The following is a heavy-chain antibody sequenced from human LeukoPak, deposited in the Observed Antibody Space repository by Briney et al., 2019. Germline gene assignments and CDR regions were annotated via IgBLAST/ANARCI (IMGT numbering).Heavy chain of an antibody. Sequence: GRSLRLSCAASGFTFSSYAMHWVRQAPGKGLEWVAVISYDGSNKYYADSVKGRFTISRDNSKNTLYLQMNSLRAEDTAVYYCARSLVAVAVENFDYWGQGTLVTVSS. CDR2: ISYDGSNK. D-gene: IGHD6-19*01. CDR3: ARSLVAVAVENFDY. V-gene: IGHV3-30*04. J-gene: IGHJ4*02. CDR1: GFTFSSYA.